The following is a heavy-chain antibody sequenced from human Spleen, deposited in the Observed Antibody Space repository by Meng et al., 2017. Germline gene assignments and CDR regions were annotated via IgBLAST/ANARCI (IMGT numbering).Heavy chain of an antibody. CDR1: GFTFSSYW. D-gene: IGHD6-19*01. Sequence: GESLKISCAASGFTFSSYWMSWVRQAPGKGLEWVANIKQDGSEKYYVDSVKGRFTISRDNAKNSLYLQMNSLRAEDTALYYCTIYTSGHIWGQGTMVTVSS. CDR3: TIYTSGHI. V-gene: IGHV3-7*03. J-gene: IGHJ3*02. CDR2: IKQDGSEK.